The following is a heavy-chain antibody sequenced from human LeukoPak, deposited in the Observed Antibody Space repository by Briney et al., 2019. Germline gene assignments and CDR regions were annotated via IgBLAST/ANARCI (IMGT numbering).Heavy chain of an antibody. CDR3: AKDSYGITGTTEAFDI. Sequence: PGGSLRLSCAASGFTFKNFAMIWVRQAPGKGLEWVSVIGSDSGGIVYADSVKGRFTISRDNSNNTLYLQMNSLRAEDTAVYYCAKDSYGITGTTEAFDIWGQGTMVTVSS. V-gene: IGHV3-23*01. CDR2: IGSDSGGI. D-gene: IGHD1-7*01. CDR1: GFTFKNFA. J-gene: IGHJ3*02.